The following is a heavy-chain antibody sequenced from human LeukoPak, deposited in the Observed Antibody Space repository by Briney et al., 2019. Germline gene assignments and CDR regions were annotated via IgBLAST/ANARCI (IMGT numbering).Heavy chain of an antibody. CDR1: GGSISSSSYY. D-gene: IGHD3-3*01. CDR3: ARDPFLDNFFDP. J-gene: IGHJ5*02. Sequence: SETLSLTCTVSGGSISSSSYYWGWIRQPPGKGLEWIGSIYYSGSTYYNPSLKSRVTISVDTSKNQFSLKLSSVTAADTAVYYCARDPFLDNFFDPWGQGTLVTVSS. V-gene: IGHV4-39*07. CDR2: IYYSGST.